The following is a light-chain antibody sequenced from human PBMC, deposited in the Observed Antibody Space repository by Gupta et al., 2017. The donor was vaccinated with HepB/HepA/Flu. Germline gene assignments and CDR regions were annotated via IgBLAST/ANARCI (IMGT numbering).Light chain of an antibody. Sequence: SSELTQDPAVSVALGQTVRITCQGDTLRSYYASWYQQKPGQAPVLVIYDTNNRPSGIPDRFSGSSSGNTASLTITGAQAEDEADYDCNSRDSSNNHPQVIFGGGTKLTVL. CDR2: DTN. CDR3: NSRDSSNNHPQVI. J-gene: IGLJ2*01. CDR1: TLRSYY. V-gene: IGLV3-19*01.